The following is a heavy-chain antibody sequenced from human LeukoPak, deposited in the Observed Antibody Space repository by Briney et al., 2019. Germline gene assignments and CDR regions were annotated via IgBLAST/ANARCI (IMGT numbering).Heavy chain of an antibody. CDR1: GYTFTSYG. D-gene: IGHD6-13*01. V-gene: IGHV1-18*01. CDR2: ISAYNGNT. CDR3: ARDGTVYSSSCGY. J-gene: IGHJ4*02. Sequence: EASVKVYCKASGYTFTSYGISWVRQAPGQGLECMGWISAYNGNTNYAQKLQGRVTMTTDTSTSTVYMELRSLRSDDTAIYYCARDGTVYSSSCGYWGQGTLVTVSS.